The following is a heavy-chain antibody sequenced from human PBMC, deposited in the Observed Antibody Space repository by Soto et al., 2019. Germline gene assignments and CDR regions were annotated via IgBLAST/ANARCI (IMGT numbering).Heavy chain of an antibody. CDR3: ARDRRGFGELWFDP. V-gene: IGHV4-31*03. Sequence: QVQLQESGPGVVKPSPTMSLTCTVSGGSISSGGYYWSWSSLHSWEGTEWIGYIYYSGSTYYNPSLKSRVSISVDTSKNQFSLKLSSVTAADTAVYYCARDRRGFGELWFDPWGQGTLVTVSS. CDR2: IYYSGST. CDR1: GGSISSGGYY. J-gene: IGHJ5*02. D-gene: IGHD3-10*01.